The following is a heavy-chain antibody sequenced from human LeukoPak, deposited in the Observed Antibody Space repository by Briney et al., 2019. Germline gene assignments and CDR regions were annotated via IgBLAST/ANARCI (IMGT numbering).Heavy chain of an antibody. Sequence: ASVKVSCKASGYTFTGYYMHWVRQAPGQGLEWMGWINPNSGGTNYAQKFQGRVTMTRDTPISTAYMELSRLRSDDTAVYYCAREGSSSWYDLGRTTNWFDPWGQGTLVTVSS. CDR1: GYTFTGYY. V-gene: IGHV1-2*02. CDR2: INPNSGGT. D-gene: IGHD6-13*01. CDR3: AREGSSSWYDLGRTTNWFDP. J-gene: IGHJ5*02.